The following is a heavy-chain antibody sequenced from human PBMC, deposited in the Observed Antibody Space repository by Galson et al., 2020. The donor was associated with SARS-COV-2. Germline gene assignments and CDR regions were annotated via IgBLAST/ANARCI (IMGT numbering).Heavy chain of an antibody. Sequence: TSETLSLTCAASGFTFSRYAINWVRQAPGKGLEWVSYISSSGSTVYYADSMKGRFTISRDNAKNSLSLQMNSLRDEDTAVYYCARDLGTLTPTRQPARLIRAAPPRGHNSNALDIWGQGTLVTVSS. V-gene: IGHV3-48*02. CDR2: ISSSGSTV. J-gene: IGHJ3*02. CDR3: ARDLGTLTPTRQPARLIRAAPPRGHNSNALDI. CDR1: GFTFSRYA. D-gene: IGHD1-1*01.